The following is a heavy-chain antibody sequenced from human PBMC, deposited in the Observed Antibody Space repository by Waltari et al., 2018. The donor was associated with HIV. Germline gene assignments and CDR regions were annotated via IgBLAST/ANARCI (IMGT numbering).Heavy chain of an antibody. CDR3: ARETTGMDV. D-gene: IGHD1-1*01. CDR1: GSTFSDYY. CDR2: ISSSGGTI. V-gene: IGHV3-11*01. J-gene: IGHJ6*02. Sequence: QVQPVESGGGLLKPGGSLRVSCAASGSTFSDYYMSWLRQAPGKGLEWISYISSSGGTIYYADSVKGRFTISRDNAKNSLYLQMNSLRAEDTALYDCARETTGMDVWGQGTTVTVSS.